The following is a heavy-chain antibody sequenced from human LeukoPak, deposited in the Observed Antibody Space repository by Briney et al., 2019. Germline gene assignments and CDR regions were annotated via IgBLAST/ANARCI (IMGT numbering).Heavy chain of an antibody. CDR2: ISGSGGST. J-gene: IGHJ5*02. D-gene: IGHD2-2*01. CDR3: AKVSLGYCSSTSCYPRWLDP. Sequence: HPGGSLRLSCAASGFTLSSYAMSWVRQAPGKGLEWVSAISGSGGSTYYADSVKGRFTISRDSSKNTLYLQMNSLRAEDTAVYYCAKVSLGYCSSTSCYPRWLDPWGQGTLVTVSS. V-gene: IGHV3-23*01. CDR1: GFTLSSYA.